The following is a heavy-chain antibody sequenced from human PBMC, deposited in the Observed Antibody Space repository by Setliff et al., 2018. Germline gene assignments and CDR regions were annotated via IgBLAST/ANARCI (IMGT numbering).Heavy chain of an antibody. CDR3: ARGCAAGACYSDYYYYMDV. J-gene: IGHJ6*03. D-gene: IGHD2-15*01. V-gene: IGHV4-59*01. CDR1: SGSIINYY. CDR2: IKYDGTT. Sequence: KASETLSLTCTVSSGSIINYYWSWIRQPPGRPLEWIGYIKYDGTTDYNPSLDSRVTMSVDTSKNQFSLKLKSVTAADTAMYYCARGCAAGACYSDYYYYMDVWGKGTTVT.